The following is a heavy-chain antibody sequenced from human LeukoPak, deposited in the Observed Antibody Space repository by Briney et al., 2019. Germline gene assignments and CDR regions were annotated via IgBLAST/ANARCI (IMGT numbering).Heavy chain of an antibody. CDR2: TCYRSKWFN. J-gene: IGHJ4*02. D-gene: IGHD4-17*01. CDR3: ARDVNGDLYYDY. Sequence: SQTLSLTCAISGDIVSSNNAAWNWIRQSPSRGLEWLGRTCYRSKWFNDYAVSVKSRITINPDTSKNQFSLQLNSVTPEDTAVYYCARDVNGDLYYDYWGQGTLVTVRS. CDR1: GDIVSSNNAA. V-gene: IGHV6-1*01.